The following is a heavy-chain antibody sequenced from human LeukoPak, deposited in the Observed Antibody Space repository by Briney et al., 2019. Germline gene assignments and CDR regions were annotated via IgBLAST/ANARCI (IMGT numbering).Heavy chain of an antibody. CDR3: ARDRRWDLERGVVYFDY. D-gene: IGHD4-23*01. V-gene: IGHV1-18*01. CDR2: ISAYNGNT. Sequence: ASVKVSCKASGYTFTSYGISWVRQAPGQGLEWMGWISAYNGNTNYAQKFQGRVTLTTDTPTSTAHMELGNLGSDDTAVYYCARDRRWDLERGVVYFDYWGQGTLVTVSS. CDR1: GYTFTSYG. J-gene: IGHJ4*02.